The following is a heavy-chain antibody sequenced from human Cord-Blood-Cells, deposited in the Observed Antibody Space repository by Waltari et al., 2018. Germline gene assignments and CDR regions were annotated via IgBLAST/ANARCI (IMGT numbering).Heavy chain of an antibody. CDR2: IIPIFGTA. V-gene: IGHV1-69*06. J-gene: IGHJ4*02. CDR1: GGTFSSYA. Sequence: SSVKVSCKASGGTFSSYAISWVRQATGQGLEWMGGIIPIFGTANYAQKFQGRVTITADKSTSTAYMELSSLRSEDTAVYYCARSSSGWYNLGGYFDYWGQGTLVTVSS. CDR3: ARSSSGWYNLGGYFDY. D-gene: IGHD6-19*01.